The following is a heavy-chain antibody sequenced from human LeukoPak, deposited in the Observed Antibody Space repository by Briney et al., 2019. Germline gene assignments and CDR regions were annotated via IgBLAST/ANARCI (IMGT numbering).Heavy chain of an antibody. CDR3: AKDHYWSIDY. Sequence: PGGSLRLSCAASGFAFSTNWMHWVRRAPGQGLVWVSRIKSDGISTDYADSVKGRFTISKDNAKNTLYLQMNSLRAEDSAVYYCAKDHYWSIDYWGQGTLVTVSS. V-gene: IGHV3-74*01. J-gene: IGHJ4*02. CDR1: GFAFSTNW. D-gene: IGHD3-3*01. CDR2: IKSDGIST.